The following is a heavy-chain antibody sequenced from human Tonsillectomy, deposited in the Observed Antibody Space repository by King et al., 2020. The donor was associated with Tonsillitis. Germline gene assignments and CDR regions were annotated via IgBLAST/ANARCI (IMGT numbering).Heavy chain of an antibody. J-gene: IGHJ4*02. V-gene: IGHV4-59*01. D-gene: IGHD6-19*01. Sequence: QLQESGPGLVKPSETLSLTCTVSGGSISSYSWSWIRQPPGKGLEWIGYIYYTGSPNHNPSLKSRVTISVDTSKNKFSLKLSSVTAADTAVYYCARTSGWSFDYWGQGTLVTVSS. CDR1: GGSISSYS. CDR2: IYYTGSP. CDR3: ARTSGWSFDY.